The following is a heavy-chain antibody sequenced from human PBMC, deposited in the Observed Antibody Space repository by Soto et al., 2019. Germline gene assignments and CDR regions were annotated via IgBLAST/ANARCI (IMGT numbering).Heavy chain of an antibody. V-gene: IGHV4-59*08. J-gene: IGHJ4*02. D-gene: IGHD6-13*01. CDR2: IYYSGST. Sequence: PSATLSLTCTVSGGSIRSYYWSWIRQPPGKGLEWIGYIYYSGSTNYNPSLKSRVTISVDTSKNQFSLKLSSVTAADTAVYYCARRTGRAAVDYWGQGTLVTVS. CDR3: ARRTGRAAVDY. CDR1: GGSIRSYY.